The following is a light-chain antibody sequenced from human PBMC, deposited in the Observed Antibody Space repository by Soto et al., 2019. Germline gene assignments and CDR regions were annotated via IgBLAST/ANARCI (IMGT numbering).Light chain of an antibody. J-gene: IGLJ1*01. V-gene: IGLV2-8*01. CDR2: DVS. CDR1: SSDVGGYNS. CDR3: VSFAATHFV. Sequence: QSALTQPPSASGSPGQSVTVSCTGTSSDVGGYNSVSWYQQHPDKAPKLVIYDVSQRPSGVPDRFSGSKSGHTASLTVSGLQAEDEAIYYSVSFAATHFVFGSGPRVT.